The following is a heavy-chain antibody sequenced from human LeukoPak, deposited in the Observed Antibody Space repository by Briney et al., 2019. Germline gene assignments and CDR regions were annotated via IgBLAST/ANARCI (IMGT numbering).Heavy chain of an antibody. V-gene: IGHV3-30*18. D-gene: IGHD2-15*01. CDR1: GFTFNSYG. CDR2: ISYDGSNK. CDR3: ANSKGHCSAGSCNFYYYHAMDV. J-gene: IGHJ6*04. Sequence: PGGSLRLSCAASGFTFNSYGMHWVRQGPGKGLEWVAVISYDGSNKYYADSVNGRFTISRDNSKNTLYLQMNSLRAEDTAVYYCANSKGHCSAGSCNFYYYHAMDVWGKGTTVTVSS.